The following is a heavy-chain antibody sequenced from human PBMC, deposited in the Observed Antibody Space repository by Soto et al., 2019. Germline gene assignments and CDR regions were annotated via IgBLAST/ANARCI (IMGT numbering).Heavy chain of an antibody. CDR1: GYTFTSYG. CDR3: ARAGGIQLWYNAFDI. V-gene: IGHV1-18*01. D-gene: IGHD5-18*01. Sequence: QVQLVQSGAEVKKPGASVKVSCKASGYTFTSYGISWVRQAPGQGLEWMGWISAYNGNTNYAQKLQGRVTMTTDTSTSTATMEVRSLRSDDTAVYYCARAGGIQLWYNAFDIWGQGTMVTVSS. CDR2: ISAYNGNT. J-gene: IGHJ3*02.